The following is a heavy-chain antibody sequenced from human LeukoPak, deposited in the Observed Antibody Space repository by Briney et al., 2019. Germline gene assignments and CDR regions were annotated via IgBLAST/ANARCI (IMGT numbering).Heavy chain of an antibody. CDR2: ISYDGSNK. CDR1: GFTFSSYA. V-gene: IGHV3-30-3*01. J-gene: IGHJ3*02. CDR3: ARGGIVVVPAALKDAFDI. Sequence: GGSLRLSCAASGFTFSSYAMHWVRQAPGKGLEWVAVISYDGSNKYYADSVKGRFTISRDNSKNTLYLQMNSLRAEDTAVYYCARGGIVVVPAALKDAFDIWGQGTMVTVSS. D-gene: IGHD2-2*01.